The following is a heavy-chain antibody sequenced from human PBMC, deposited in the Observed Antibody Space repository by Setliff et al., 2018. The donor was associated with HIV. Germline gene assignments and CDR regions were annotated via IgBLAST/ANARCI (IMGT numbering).Heavy chain of an antibody. CDR1: GYTFTTYA. V-gene: IGHV1-3*04. Sequence: ASVKVSCKASGYTFTTYAMIWVRQAPGQSLEWMGWINTGNGNTRLSQKFQGRVTISRDTSASTAYVELYSLASEDTAVYYCARTLTYYFDGSFSSGPADYWGLGTLVTVSS. CDR2: INTGNGNT. D-gene: IGHD3-9*01. J-gene: IGHJ4*02. CDR3: ARTLTYYFDGSFSSGPADY.